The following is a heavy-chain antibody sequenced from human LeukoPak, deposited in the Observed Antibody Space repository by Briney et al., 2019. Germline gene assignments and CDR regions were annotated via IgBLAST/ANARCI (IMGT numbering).Heavy chain of an antibody. Sequence: SETLSLTCTVSGGSISSSSYYWGWIRQPPGKGLEWIGSIYYSGSTYYNPSLKSRVTISVDTSKNQFSLKLSSVTAADTAVYYCASLTKGDYWGQETLVTVSS. CDR1: GGSISSSSYY. J-gene: IGHJ4*02. D-gene: IGHD1-1*01. CDR3: ASLTKGDY. CDR2: IYYSGST. V-gene: IGHV4-39*01.